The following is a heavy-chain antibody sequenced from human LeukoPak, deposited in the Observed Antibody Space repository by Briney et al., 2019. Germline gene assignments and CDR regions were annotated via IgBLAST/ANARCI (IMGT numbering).Heavy chain of an antibody. CDR1: GFTFTSHA. CDR2: ISDGGDST. CDR3: VKGGWLDD. V-gene: IGHV3-23*01. D-gene: IGHD2-15*01. Sequence: PGGSLRLSCAASGFTFTSHAMSWVRQAPGRGLEWLSVISDGGDSTNYADSVKGRFSIFRDNSKNTLNLQMNRLRAEDTAVYYCVKGGWLDDWGQGTLVTVSS. J-gene: IGHJ4*02.